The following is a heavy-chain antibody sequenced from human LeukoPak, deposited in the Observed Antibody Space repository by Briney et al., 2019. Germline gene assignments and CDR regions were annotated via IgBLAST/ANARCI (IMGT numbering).Heavy chain of an antibody. D-gene: IGHD4-17*01. CDR3: AKEDGDPPARYYGMDV. J-gene: IGHJ6*02. CDR1: GFTFSSYG. V-gene: IGHV3-30*18. CDR2: ISYDGSNK. Sequence: GRSLRLSCAASGFTFSSYGMHWVRQAPGKGLEWVAVISYDGSNKYYADSVKGRFTISRDNSKNTLYLQMNSLRAGDTAVYYCAKEDGDPPARYYGMDVWGQGTTVTVSS.